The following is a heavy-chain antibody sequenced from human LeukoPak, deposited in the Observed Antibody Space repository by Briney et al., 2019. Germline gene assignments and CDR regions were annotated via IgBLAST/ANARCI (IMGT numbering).Heavy chain of an antibody. Sequence: PGGSLRLSCAASGFTFSSYDFHWVRQATGKGLEWVSAIGTIGDTYYADSVKGRFSISRDSSKNTAYLEVNSLRADDTAVYFCARDVISRNMITLGLGYWGQGTLVTVSS. J-gene: IGHJ4*02. CDR3: ARDVISRNMITLGLGY. CDR2: IGTIGDT. CDR1: GFTFSSYD. V-gene: IGHV3-13*01. D-gene: IGHD3-16*01.